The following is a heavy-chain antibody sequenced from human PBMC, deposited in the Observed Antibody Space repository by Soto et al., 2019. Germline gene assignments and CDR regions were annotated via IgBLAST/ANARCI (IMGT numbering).Heavy chain of an antibody. D-gene: IGHD6-6*01. CDR1: GGTFSDYT. J-gene: IGHJ6*02. Sequence: QVQLVQSGAEVKRPGSSVKVSCRASGGTFSDYTFSWVRQAPGQGLEWLGGLILFLGSSKYVNNFQARGTFSSDESTATAFMDLSSLRSGDKTVYYCAAKKYRTSSTTYFYNYGMDIWGQGTTVTVSS. V-gene: IGHV1-69*01. CDR3: AAKKYRTSSTTYFYNYGMDI. CDR2: LILFLGSS.